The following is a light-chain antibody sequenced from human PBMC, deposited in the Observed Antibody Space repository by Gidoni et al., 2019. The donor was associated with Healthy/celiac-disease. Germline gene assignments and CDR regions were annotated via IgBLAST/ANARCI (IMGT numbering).Light chain of an antibody. Sequence: DIQMTQSPSSLSASVGDRVTITCRASQSISSYLNWYQQKPGKAPKLLIYASSSLQSVVPSRFSGSGSWTDFTLTISSLQPEDFATYYCQQSYSTPETFGQGTKVEIK. CDR2: ASS. J-gene: IGKJ1*01. V-gene: IGKV1-39*01. CDR3: QQSYSTPET. CDR1: QSISSY.